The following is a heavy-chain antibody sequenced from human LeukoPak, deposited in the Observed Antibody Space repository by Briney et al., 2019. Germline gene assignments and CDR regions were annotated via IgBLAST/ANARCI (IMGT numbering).Heavy chain of an antibody. V-gene: IGHV3-9*01. Sequence: GGSLRLSCAASGFTFDDYAMHWVRQAPGKGLEWVSGISWNSGSIGYADSVKGRFTISRDNAEDSLYLQMNSLRAEDTAVYYCARVRSGYSHENYFDYWGQGTLVTVSS. CDR2: ISWNSGSI. CDR3: ARVRSGYSHENYFDY. CDR1: GFTFDDYA. D-gene: IGHD5-18*01. J-gene: IGHJ4*02.